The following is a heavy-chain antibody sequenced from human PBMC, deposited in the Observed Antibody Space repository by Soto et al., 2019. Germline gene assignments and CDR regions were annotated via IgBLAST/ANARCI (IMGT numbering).Heavy chain of an antibody. V-gene: IGHV1-69*11. J-gene: IGHJ4*02. D-gene: IGHD3-16*02. Sequence: QVQLVQSGPEVKKPGSAVKVSCKASGGTFKMHAMNWVRQAPGQGLDWMERTIPALDNTNYAQKFQGRLTITVDESTGTAYMDLSGLRSDDKDVYYCVGSIGSGGVIGGFDYWGQGTLVTVSS. CDR1: GGTFKMHA. CDR2: TIPALDNT. CDR3: VGSIGSGGVIGGFDY.